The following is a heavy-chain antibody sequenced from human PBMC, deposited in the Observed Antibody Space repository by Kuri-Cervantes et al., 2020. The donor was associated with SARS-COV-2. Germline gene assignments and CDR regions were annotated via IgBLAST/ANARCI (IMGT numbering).Heavy chain of an antibody. CDR1: GGTFSSYA. J-gene: IGHJ6*02. D-gene: IGHD2-2*01. V-gene: IGHV1-69*13. CDR3: ARGGPAAIPWAGYYGMDV. CDR2: IIPIFGTA. Sequence: SVKVSCKASGGTFSSYAISWVRQAPGQGLEWMGGIIPIFGTANYAQKFQGRVTITADESTSTAYMELSSLRSEDTAVYYCARGGPAAIPWAGYYGMDVWAKGPRSPSP.